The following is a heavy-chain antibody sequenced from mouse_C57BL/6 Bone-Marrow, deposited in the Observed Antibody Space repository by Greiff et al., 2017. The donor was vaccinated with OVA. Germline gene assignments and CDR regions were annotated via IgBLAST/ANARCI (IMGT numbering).Heavy chain of an antibody. V-gene: IGHV5-17*01. Sequence: DVHLVESGGGLVKPGGSLKLSCAASGFTFSDYGMHWVRQAPEKGLEWVAYISSGSSTIYYADTVKGRFTISRDNAKNTLFLQMTSLRSEDTAMYYCARLELPYYAMDYWGQETSVTVSS. J-gene: IGHJ4*01. CDR1: GFTFSDYG. D-gene: IGHD2-1*01. CDR2: ISSGSSTI. CDR3: ARLELPYYAMDY.